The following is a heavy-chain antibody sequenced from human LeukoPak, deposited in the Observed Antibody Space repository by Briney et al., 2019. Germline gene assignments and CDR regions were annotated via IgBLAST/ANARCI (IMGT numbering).Heavy chain of an antibody. CDR3: ARDLNFDWLPAGYFDY. J-gene: IGHJ4*02. D-gene: IGHD3-9*01. CDR2: ISSSSSYI. Sequence: GGSLRLSCAVSGFTFSSYSMNWVRQAPGRGLEWVSYISSSSSYIYYADSVKGRFTISRDNAKNSLYLQMNSLRAEDTAVYYCARDLNFDWLPAGYFDYWGQGTLVTVSS. V-gene: IGHV3-21*05. CDR1: GFTFSSYS.